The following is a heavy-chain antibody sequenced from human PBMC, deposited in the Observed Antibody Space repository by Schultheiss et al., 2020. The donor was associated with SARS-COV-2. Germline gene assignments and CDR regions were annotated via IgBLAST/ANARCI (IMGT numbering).Heavy chain of an antibody. J-gene: IGHJ4*02. Sequence: GGSLRLSCAASGFTFSSYAMHWVRQAPGKGLEWVSAISGSGGSTYYADSVKGRFTISRDNSKNTLYLQMNSLRAEDTAVYYCAKDLIGFIAVADYWGQGTLVTVSS. D-gene: IGHD6-19*01. CDR3: AKDLIGFIAVADY. CDR2: ISGSGGST. CDR1: GFTFSSYA. V-gene: IGHV3-23*01.